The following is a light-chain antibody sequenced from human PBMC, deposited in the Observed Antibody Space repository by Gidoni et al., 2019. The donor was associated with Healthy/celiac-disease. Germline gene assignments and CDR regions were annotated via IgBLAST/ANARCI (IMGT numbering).Light chain of an antibody. CDR1: SLRSYY. V-gene: IGLV3-19*01. CDR3: NSRDSSGNHQSV. Sequence: SSELTQDPAVSVALGQTVRITCQGDSLRSYYASWYQQKPGQAPVLVIYGKNNRPSGISDRFSGSSSGNTASLTITGAQAEDEADYYCNSRDSSGNHQSVFGGGTKLTVL. J-gene: IGLJ2*01. CDR2: GKN.